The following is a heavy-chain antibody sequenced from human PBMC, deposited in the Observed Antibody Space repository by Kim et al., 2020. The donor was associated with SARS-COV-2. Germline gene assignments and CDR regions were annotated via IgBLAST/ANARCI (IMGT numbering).Heavy chain of an antibody. CDR2: ISGSGGRT. CDR1: GFTFSSYA. J-gene: IGHJ4*02. V-gene: IGHV3-23*01. Sequence: GGSLRLSCAASGFTFSSYAMSWVRQAPGKGLEWVSAISGSGGRTYYADSVKGRFTISRDNSKNTLYLQMNSLRAEDTAVYYCAKDDRAAILGDTTYFNDWGQGTLVTVSS. CDR3: AKDDRAAILGDTTYFND. D-gene: IGHD1-26*01.